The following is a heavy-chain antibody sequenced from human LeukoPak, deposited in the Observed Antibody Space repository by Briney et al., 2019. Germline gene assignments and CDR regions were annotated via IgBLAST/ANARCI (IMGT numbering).Heavy chain of an antibody. CDR2: IQFTTGAT. D-gene: IGHD2-2*01. V-gene: IGHV1-2*02. CDR1: GYTFTQIY. J-gene: IGHJ3*01. CDR3: VTRGHAMCDAFDV. Sequence: ASVKVSCKASGYTFTQIYIHWVRQAPGHGLEWVGWIQFTTGATYSEQKFRGRVTMTTDRSIDTVYLELNGLRSDDTAQYYCVTRGHAMCDAFDVWGQGTMVTVGS.